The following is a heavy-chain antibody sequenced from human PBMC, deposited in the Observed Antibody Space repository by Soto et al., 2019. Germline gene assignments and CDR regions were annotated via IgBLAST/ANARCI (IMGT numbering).Heavy chain of an antibody. CDR1: GYTLTELS. Sequence: ASVKVSCKVSGYTLTELSMHWVRQAPGKGLEWMGGFDPEDGETIYAQKFQGRVTMTEDTSTDTAYMELSSLRSEDTAVYYCATANYYDSSGGNWFDPWGQGTLVTVSS. CDR3: ATANYYDSSGGNWFDP. V-gene: IGHV1-24*01. J-gene: IGHJ5*02. D-gene: IGHD3-22*01. CDR2: FDPEDGET.